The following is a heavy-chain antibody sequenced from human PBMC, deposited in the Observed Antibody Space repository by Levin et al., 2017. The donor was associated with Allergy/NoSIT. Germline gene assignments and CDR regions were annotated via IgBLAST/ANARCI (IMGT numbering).Heavy chain of an antibody. CDR3: AHRRLDVSLRGPTRERWFDP. CDR1: GFSLTTGGVG. J-gene: IGHJ5*02. CDR2: IYWDDDK. V-gene: IGHV2-5*02. Sequence: ESGPTLVKPTQTLTLTCSFSGFSLTTGGVGVGWIRQPPGKTLEWLGVIYWDDDKRYNPFLKSRLNITKATSKNQVVLVMTDMDPVDTATYYCAHRRLDVSLRGPTRERWFDPWGQGILVTVSS. D-gene: IGHD5-24*01.